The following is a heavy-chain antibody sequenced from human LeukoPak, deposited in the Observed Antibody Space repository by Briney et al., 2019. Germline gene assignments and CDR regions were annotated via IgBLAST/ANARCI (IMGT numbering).Heavy chain of an antibody. J-gene: IGHJ6*03. CDR1: GYTFTSYG. CDR3: AREGVFYYYMDV. V-gene: IGHV1-18*01. CDR2: ISGYNGNT. Sequence: ASVKVSCKASGYTFTSYGISWVRQAPGQGLEWMGWISGYNGNTNYAQEFQGRVTMTTDTSTSTAYMELRSLRSDDTAVYYCAREGVFYYYMDVWGKGTTVTVSS. D-gene: IGHD3-16*01.